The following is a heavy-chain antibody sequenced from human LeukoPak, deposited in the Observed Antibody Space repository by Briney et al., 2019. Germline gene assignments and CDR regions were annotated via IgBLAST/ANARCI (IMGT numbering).Heavy chain of an antibody. D-gene: IGHD1-26*01. Sequence: GGSLRLSCAASGFTFSSYAMHWVRQAPGKGLEWVAVISYDGSSKYYADSVKGRFTISRDNSKNTLYLQMNSLRAEDTAVYYCARGGSGSYYYYYYYMDVWGKGTTVTVSS. CDR1: GFTFSSYA. CDR2: ISYDGSSK. V-gene: IGHV3-30-3*01. CDR3: ARGGSGSYYYYYYYMDV. J-gene: IGHJ6*03.